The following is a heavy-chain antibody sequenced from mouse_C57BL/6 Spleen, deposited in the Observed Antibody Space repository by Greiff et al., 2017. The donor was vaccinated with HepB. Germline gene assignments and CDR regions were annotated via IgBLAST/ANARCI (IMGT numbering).Heavy chain of an antibody. CDR1: GYAFSSSW. D-gene: IGHD3-2*02. Sequence: QVQLQQSGPELVKPGASVKISCKASGYAFSSSWMNWVKQRPGKGLEWIGRIYPGDGDTNYNGKFKGKATLTADKSSSTAYMQLSSLTSEDSAVYFCAKGSAQANAWFAYWGQGTLVTVSA. J-gene: IGHJ3*01. V-gene: IGHV1-82*01. CDR2: IYPGDGDT. CDR3: AKGSAQANAWFAY.